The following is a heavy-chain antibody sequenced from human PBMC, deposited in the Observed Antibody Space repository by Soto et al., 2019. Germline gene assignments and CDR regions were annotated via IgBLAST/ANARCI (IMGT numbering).Heavy chain of an antibody. V-gene: IGHV3-23*01. J-gene: IGHJ3*02. D-gene: IGHD3-16*01. CDR1: GFTFPNYA. Sequence: EVRLLESGGGLVQPGGSLRLSCAASGFTFPNYAMSWVRQAPGKGLEWVSVVTGRASSTYYADSVEGRFTISRDNSRNTLFLQMNSMGAEDTAVYYCAKHLPAIMNLRLWADAFHIWWRGTNLTVSS. CDR2: VTGRASST. CDR3: AKHLPAIMNLRLWADAFHI.